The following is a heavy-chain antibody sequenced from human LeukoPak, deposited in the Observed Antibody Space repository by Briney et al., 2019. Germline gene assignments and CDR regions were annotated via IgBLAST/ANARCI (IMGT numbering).Heavy chain of an antibody. D-gene: IGHD2-2*01. CDR2: INPNSGGT. CDR3: ARVPRYCSSTSCYASDY. CDR1: GYTFTGHY. Sequence: ASVKVSCKASGYTFTGHYMHWVRQAPGQGLEWMGWINPNSGGTNHAQKFQGRVTMTRDTSISTAYMELSRLRSDDTAVYYCARVPRYCSSTSCYASDYWGQGTLVTVSS. V-gene: IGHV1-2*02. J-gene: IGHJ4*02.